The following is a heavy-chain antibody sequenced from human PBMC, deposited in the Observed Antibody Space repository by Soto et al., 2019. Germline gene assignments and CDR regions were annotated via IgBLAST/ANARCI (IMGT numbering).Heavy chain of an antibody. CDR2: IYYSGST. D-gene: IGHD5-18*01. J-gene: IGHJ6*02. CDR3: ARGKLTPRGYSYGYRNYYYYYGMDV. CDR1: GGSISSYY. V-gene: IGHV4-59*01. Sequence: SQTLSLTCTVSGGSISSYYWSWIRQPPGKGLEWIGYIYYSGSTNYNPSLKSRVTISVDTSKNQFSLKLSSVTAADTAVYYCARGKLTPRGYSYGYRNYYYYYGMDVWGQGTTVTVSS.